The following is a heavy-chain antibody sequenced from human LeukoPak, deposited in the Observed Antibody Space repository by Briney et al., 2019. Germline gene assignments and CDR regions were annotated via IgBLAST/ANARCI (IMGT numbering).Heavy chain of an antibody. J-gene: IGHJ4*02. CDR2: INNRGST. Sequence: SETLSLTCTVSGGSISSGSYFCIWIRQPPGMGLEWIGSINNRGSTYYNPSLKSRVTISVDTSKNQFPLKLTSVTAADTAVYYCARGGSGNSGNWGQGTLVTVSS. V-gene: IGHV4-39*06. CDR1: GGSISSGSYF. CDR3: ARGGSGNSGN. D-gene: IGHD4-23*01.